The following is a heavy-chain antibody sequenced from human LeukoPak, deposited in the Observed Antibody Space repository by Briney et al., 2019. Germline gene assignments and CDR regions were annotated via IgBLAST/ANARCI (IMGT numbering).Heavy chain of an antibody. CDR2: ISDSGRDA. V-gene: IGHV3-23*01. J-gene: IGHJ6*02. Sequence: GGSLRLPRAASGVNYSNYAMSWVRQAPGEGLDWGSTISDSGRDAYYADSVKGRFTISRDNSENTLYLQMTSLRVEDTATYSCAKVPYSDYGSGRPPFMDVWGQGTTVAVSS. D-gene: IGHD3-10*01. CDR1: GVNYSNYA. CDR3: AKVPYSDYGSGRPPFMDV.